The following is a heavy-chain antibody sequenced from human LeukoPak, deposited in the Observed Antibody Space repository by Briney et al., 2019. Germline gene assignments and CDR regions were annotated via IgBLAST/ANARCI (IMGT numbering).Heavy chain of an antibody. D-gene: IGHD3-22*01. CDR3: AKNSYYDNTGYWGAFDI. J-gene: IGHJ3*02. Sequence: GASVKVSCKASGYTFTSYGIGWVRQAPGQGLEWMRWISTYNGKRNYAQKFQDRVTMTTDTSTSTAYMELRSLRSDDTAIYHCAKNSYYDNTGYWGAFDIWGQGTMVTVSS. CDR2: ISTYNGKR. V-gene: IGHV1-18*01. CDR1: GYTFTSYG.